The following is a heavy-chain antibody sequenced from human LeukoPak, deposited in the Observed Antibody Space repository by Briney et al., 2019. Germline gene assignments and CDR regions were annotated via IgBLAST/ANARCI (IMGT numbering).Heavy chain of an antibody. CDR1: GYTFTSYG. V-gene: IGHV1-18*01. D-gene: IGHD3-22*01. J-gene: IGHJ3*02. Sequence: ASVKVSCKASGYTFTSYGISWVRQAPGHGLEWMGWISGYNGYAKYTQKLQGRVTMTTDTSTSTAYMGLRSLISDDTAVYYCARMMTPRHYYDSSGYYYGAFDIWGQGTMVTVSS. CDR2: ISGYNGYA. CDR3: ARMMTPRHYYDSSGYYYGAFDI.